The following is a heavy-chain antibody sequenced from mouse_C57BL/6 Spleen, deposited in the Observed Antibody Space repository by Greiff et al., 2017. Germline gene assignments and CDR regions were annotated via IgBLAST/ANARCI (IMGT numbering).Heavy chain of an antibody. CDR1: GYAFSSSW. CDR3: AREGAYYSLDY. CDR2: IYPGDGDT. D-gene: IGHD2-12*01. J-gene: IGHJ2*01. V-gene: IGHV1-82*01. Sequence: VQLQQSGPELVKPGASVKISCKASGYAFSSSWMNWVKQRPGTGLEWIGRIYPGDGDTNYNGKFKGKATLTADKSSSTAYMQLSSLTSEDSAVYFCAREGAYYSLDYWGQGTTLTVSS.